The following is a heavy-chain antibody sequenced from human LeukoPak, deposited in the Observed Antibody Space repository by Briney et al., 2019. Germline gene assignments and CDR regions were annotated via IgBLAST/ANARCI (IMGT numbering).Heavy chain of an antibody. Sequence: PSETLSLTCAVSGYSISSGYYWGWIRQPPGKGLEWIGSIYHSGSTYYNPSLKSRVTISVDTSKNQFSLKLSSVTAADTAVYYCARTYRSSPFDYWGQGTLVTVSS. CDR2: IYHSGST. J-gene: IGHJ4*02. V-gene: IGHV4-38-2*01. CDR1: GYSISSGYY. CDR3: ARTYRSSPFDY. D-gene: IGHD6-6*01.